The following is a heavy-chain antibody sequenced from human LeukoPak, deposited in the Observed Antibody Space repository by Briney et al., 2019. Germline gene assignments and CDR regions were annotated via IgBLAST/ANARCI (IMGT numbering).Heavy chain of an antibody. D-gene: IGHD1-26*01. V-gene: IGHV3-30-3*01. J-gene: IGHJ4*02. Sequence: GRSLRLSCAASGFTFSSYAMHWVRQAPGKGLEWVAVISYDGSNKYYADSVKGRFTISRGNSKNTLYLQMNSLRAEDTAVYYCASSEWELTSLDYWGQGTLVTVSS. CDR2: ISYDGSNK. CDR1: GFTFSSYA. CDR3: ASSEWELTSLDY.